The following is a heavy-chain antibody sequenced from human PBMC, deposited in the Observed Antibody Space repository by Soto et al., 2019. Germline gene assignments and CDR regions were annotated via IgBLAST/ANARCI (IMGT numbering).Heavy chain of an antibody. J-gene: IGHJ4*02. CDR2: ISVSGDST. Sequence: GGSLRLPCAASGFTFSSYAMSWVRQAPGKGLEWVSGISVSGDSTYYAGSVKGRFTISRDNSKSTLYLQMNSLRAEDTAVYYCAKIFRYGDPEYWGQGALVTVSS. D-gene: IGHD2-21*02. CDR1: GFTFSSYA. CDR3: AKIFRYGDPEY. V-gene: IGHV3-23*01.